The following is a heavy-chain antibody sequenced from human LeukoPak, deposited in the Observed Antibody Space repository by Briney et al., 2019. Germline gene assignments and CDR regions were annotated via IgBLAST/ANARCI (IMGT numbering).Heavy chain of an antibody. CDR3: ARDRSSGWPYYYYYYGMDV. J-gene: IGHJ6*02. CDR1: GFTFSSYE. Sequence: AGGSLRLSCAASGFTFSSYEMNWVRQAPGKGLEWVSYISSSGSTIYYADSVKGRFTISRDNAKNSLYLQMNSLRAEDTAVYYRARDRSSGWPYYYYYYGMDVWGQGTTVTVSS. D-gene: IGHD6-19*01. CDR2: ISSSGSTI. V-gene: IGHV3-48*03.